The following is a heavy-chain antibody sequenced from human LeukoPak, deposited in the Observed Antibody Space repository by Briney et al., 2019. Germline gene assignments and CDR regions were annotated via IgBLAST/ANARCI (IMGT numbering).Heavy chain of an antibody. CDR1: GFTVSSNY. J-gene: IGHJ4*02. CDR3: ARVKLLWFGELSKPIFDY. V-gene: IGHV3-21*01. Sequence: PGGSLRLSCTVSGFTVSSNYMSWVRQAPGKGLEWVSSISSSSSYIYYADSVKGRFTISRDNAKNSLYLQMDSLRAEDTAVYYCARVKLLWFGELSKPIFDYWGQGTLVTVSS. D-gene: IGHD3-10*01. CDR2: ISSSSSYI.